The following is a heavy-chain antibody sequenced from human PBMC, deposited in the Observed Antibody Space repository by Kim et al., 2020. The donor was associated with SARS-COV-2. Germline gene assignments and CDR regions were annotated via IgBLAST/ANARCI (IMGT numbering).Heavy chain of an antibody. V-gene: IGHV4-31*03. J-gene: IGHJ6*02. CDR3: ARGEYSSSWYRPGFYYYGMDV. CDR1: GGSISSGGYY. D-gene: IGHD6-13*01. CDR2: IYYSGST. Sequence: SETLSLTCTVSGGSISSGGYYWSWIRQHPGKGLEWIGYIYYSGSTYYNPSLKSRVTISVDTSKNQFSLKLSSVTAADTAVYYCARGEYSSSWYRPGFYYYGMDVWGQGTTFTVSS.